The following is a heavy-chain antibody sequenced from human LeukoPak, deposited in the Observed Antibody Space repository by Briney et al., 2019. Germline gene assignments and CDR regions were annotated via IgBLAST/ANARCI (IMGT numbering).Heavy chain of an antibody. J-gene: IGHJ2*01. CDR1: GGSISSYY. CDR2: IYYSGST. D-gene: IGHD2-15*01. CDR3: ARHPTDIVVVVAATHPDWYFDL. Sequence: KPSETLSLTCTVSGGSISSYYWSWIRQPPGKGLEWSGYIYYSGSTNYNPSLKSRVTISVDTSKNQFSLKLSSVTAADTAVYYCARHPTDIVVVVAATHPDWYFDLWGRGTLVTVSS. V-gene: IGHV4-59*08.